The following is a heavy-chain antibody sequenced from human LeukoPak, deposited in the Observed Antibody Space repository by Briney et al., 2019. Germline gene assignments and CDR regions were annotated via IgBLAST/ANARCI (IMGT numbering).Heavy chain of an antibody. J-gene: IGHJ4*02. CDR2: ISSSSSYI. V-gene: IGHV3-21*01. CDR1: GFTFSSYS. CDR3: ARDLHGDYAPHVTY. Sequence: PGGSLRLSCAASGFTFSSYSMNWVRQAPGKGLEWVSSISSSSSYIYYADSVKGRFTTSRDNAKNSLYLQMNSLRAEDTAVYYCARDLHGDYAPHVTYWGQGTLVTVSS. D-gene: IGHD4-17*01.